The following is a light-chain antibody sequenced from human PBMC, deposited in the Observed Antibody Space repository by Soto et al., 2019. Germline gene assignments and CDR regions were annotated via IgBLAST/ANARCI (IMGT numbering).Light chain of an antibody. CDR3: AAWDDSLGILV. CDR2: GNH. J-gene: IGLJ2*01. Sequence: QSVLTQPPSASGTPGQRVTISCSGSSSNIGSNPVNWYQQLPGTAPKLLIYGNHQRPSGVPDRFSGSKSVTSASLAISGLQCEDEADYYCAAWDDSLGILVFGGGTKLTVL. CDR1: SSNIGSNP. V-gene: IGLV1-44*01.